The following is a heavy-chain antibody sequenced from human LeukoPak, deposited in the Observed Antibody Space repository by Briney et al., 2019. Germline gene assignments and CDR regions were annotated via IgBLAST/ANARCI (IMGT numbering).Heavy chain of an antibody. V-gene: IGHV3-21*01. CDR1: GFTFSSYS. J-gene: IGHJ4*02. CDR3: ARALIAAAGTGDY. Sequence: RSGGSLRLSCAASGFTFSSYSMNWVRQAPGKGLEWVSSISSSSSYIYYADSVKGRFTISRDNAKNSLYLQMNSLRAEDTAVYYCARALIAAAGTGDYWGQGTLVTVSS. CDR2: ISSSSSYI. D-gene: IGHD6-13*01.